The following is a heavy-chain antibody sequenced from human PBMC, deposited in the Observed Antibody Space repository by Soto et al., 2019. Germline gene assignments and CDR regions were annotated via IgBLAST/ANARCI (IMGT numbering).Heavy chain of an antibody. CDR3: ARGRGGYCDSNWFDQ. J-gene: IGHJ5*02. Sequence: QVQLQESGPGLVKPSETLSLTCTVSGDSVSSGSYYWSWIRQPPGKGLECIGYIYHSGSTYYNPSLKSRVYISVDRCKNQFPLQLRSVAAADTAVYYCARGRGGYCDSNWFDQWGQGTLVTVSS. D-gene: IGHD4-17*01. CDR1: GDSVSSGSYY. CDR2: IYHSGST. V-gene: IGHV4-61*01.